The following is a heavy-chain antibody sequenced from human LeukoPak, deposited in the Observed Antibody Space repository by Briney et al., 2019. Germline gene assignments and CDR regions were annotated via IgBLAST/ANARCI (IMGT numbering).Heavy chain of an antibody. CDR2: IIPIFGTA. CDR3: ARDVGVVITAPADYYYYSMDV. J-gene: IGHJ6*03. V-gene: IGHV1-69*01. CDR1: GGTFSSYA. D-gene: IGHD3-3*01. Sequence: ASVKVSCKASGGTFSSYAISWVRQAPGQGLEWMGGIIPIFGTANYAQKFQGRVTITADESTSTAYMELSSLRSEDTAVYYCARDVGVVITAPADYYYYSMDVWGKGTTVTVSS.